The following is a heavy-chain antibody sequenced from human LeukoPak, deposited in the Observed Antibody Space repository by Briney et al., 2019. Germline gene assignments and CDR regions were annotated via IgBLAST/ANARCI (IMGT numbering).Heavy chain of an antibody. V-gene: IGHV3-30*14. D-gene: IGHD5-18*01. CDR3: ASPDTAYYGMDV. Sequence: TGGSLRLSCAASGFTFSSYAMHWVRQAPGKGLEWVAVISYDGSNKYYADSVKGRFTISRDNSKNTLYLQMNSLRAEDTAVYYCASPDTAYYGMDVWGQGTTVTVSS. CDR1: GFTFSSYA. J-gene: IGHJ6*02. CDR2: ISYDGSNK.